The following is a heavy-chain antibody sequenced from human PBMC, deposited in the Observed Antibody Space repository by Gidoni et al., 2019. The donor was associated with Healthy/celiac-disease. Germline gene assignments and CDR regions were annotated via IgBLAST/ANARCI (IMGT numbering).Heavy chain of an antibody. D-gene: IGHD6-25*01. CDR1: GFTFRSYL. Sequence: EVQLMESGGGLVKPGGSLRLACAAAGFTFRSYLMNCVRQAPCKGLECVSSISRSRSHISYASSFKGPFTISRDNANNSLYLQMNSPSAVYTAVYYCAPHPGLRSSPFDYWGQGPLFTVSS. J-gene: IGHJ4*02. CDR2: ISRSRSHI. V-gene: IGHV3-21*01. CDR3: APHPGLRSSPFDY.